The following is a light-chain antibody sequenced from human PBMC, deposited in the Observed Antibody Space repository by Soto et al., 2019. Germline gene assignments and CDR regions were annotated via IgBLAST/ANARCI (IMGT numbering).Light chain of an antibody. Sequence: DVQMTQSPSSLSSSLGERVTITCRASQSIGPYLAWFQQKPGKVPKLLIYAASTLQSGVPSRFSGSGSGTDFTLTISSLQPEDVGTYYCQKYNSAPLTFGGGTKVEIK. CDR2: AAS. CDR1: QSIGPY. J-gene: IGKJ4*01. CDR3: QKYNSAPLT. V-gene: IGKV1-27*01.